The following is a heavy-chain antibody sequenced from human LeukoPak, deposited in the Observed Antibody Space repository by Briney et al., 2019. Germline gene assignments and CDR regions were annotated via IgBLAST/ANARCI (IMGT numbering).Heavy chain of an antibody. CDR2: IIHTGST. CDR3: ACYYDSSGYRFDY. CDR1: GGSISSGDYY. D-gene: IGHD3-22*01. V-gene: IGHV4-39*07. Sequence: SETLSLTCTVSGGSISSGDYYWSWIRQPPGKGLEWIGEIIHTGSTNYNPSLKSRVTISVDKSKNQFSLNLSSVTAADTAMYYCACYYDSSGYRFDYWGHGALVTVSS. J-gene: IGHJ4*01.